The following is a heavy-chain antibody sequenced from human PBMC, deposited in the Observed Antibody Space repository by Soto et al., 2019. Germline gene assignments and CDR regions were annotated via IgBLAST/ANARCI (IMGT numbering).Heavy chain of an antibody. D-gene: IGHD2-21*02. V-gene: IGHV1-46*02. CDR3: ARGGHIAVVTASFDY. J-gene: IGHJ4*02. CDR1: GYTFNTYY. Sequence: QVQLVQSGAEVKKPGASVKVSCKPSGYTFNTYYLHWVRQAPGQALEWMGVIHPSGGGTTYAQKFLSRVTVTRDTSTSTVFMELRSLRSDDTAVYYCARGGHIAVVTASFDYWGQGTLVTVSS. CDR2: IHPSGGGT.